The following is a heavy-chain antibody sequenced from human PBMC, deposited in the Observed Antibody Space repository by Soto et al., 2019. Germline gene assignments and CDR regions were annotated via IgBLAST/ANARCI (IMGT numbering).Heavy chain of an antibody. CDR3: ARASSYSSGWYCDY. J-gene: IGHJ4*02. D-gene: IGHD6-19*01. CDR1: GFTFSSYA. V-gene: IGHV3-30-3*01. CDR2: ISYDGSNK. Sequence: GGSXRLSCAASGFTFSSYAMHWVRQAPGKGLERVAVISYDGSNKYYADSVKGRFTISRDNSKNTLYLQMNSLRAEDTAVYYCARASSYSSGWYCDYWGQGTLVTVSS.